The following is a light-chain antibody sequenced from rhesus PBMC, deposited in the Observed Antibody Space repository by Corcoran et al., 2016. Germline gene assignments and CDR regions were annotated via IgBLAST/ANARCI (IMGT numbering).Light chain of an antibody. V-gene: IGLV2-13*02. CDR3: SSYTTDSTFI. CDR2: EVN. Sequence: QAALTQSPSVSGSPGQSITISCSGTSSDIGGYNRVSWYQQHPGKAPKLVLCEVNKRPSGVSDRFSGSKSDNAASLTISRLQAEDEADYYCSSYTTDSTFIFGAGTRLTVL. J-gene: IGLJ1*01. CDR1: SSDIGGYNR.